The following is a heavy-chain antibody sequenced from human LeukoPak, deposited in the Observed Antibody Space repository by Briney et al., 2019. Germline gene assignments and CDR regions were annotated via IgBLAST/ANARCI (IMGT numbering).Heavy chain of an antibody. Sequence: GGSLRLSCAASGFTFSSYAMSWVRQAPGKGLEWVSAISGSGGSTYYADSVKGRFTISRDNSKNTLYLQMNSLRAEDTAVYYCARDEEGGSYYDYVWGSSDYWGQGTLVTVSP. D-gene: IGHD3-16*01. CDR2: ISGSGGST. V-gene: IGHV3-23*01. CDR1: GFTFSSYA. CDR3: ARDEEGGSYYDYVWGSSDY. J-gene: IGHJ4*02.